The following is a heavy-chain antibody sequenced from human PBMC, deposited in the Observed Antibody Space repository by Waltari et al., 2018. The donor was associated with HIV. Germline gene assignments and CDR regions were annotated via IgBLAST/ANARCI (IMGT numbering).Heavy chain of an antibody. J-gene: IGHJ6*02. V-gene: IGHV4-30-2*01. CDR2: NSQSGTT. Sequence: QLQLQESGSGLVKPSQTLSLTCAVSGGSISSGGYSWTWIRQPPGKGLEGIGYNSQSGTTYYNPSLQSRVTISLDRSKNQFSLKLRSVTAADTAVYYCARDRLSVTTRGGYYYGLDVWGQGTTVTVSS. CDR3: ARDRLSVTTRGGYYYGLDV. D-gene: IGHD4-17*01. CDR1: GGSISSGGYS.